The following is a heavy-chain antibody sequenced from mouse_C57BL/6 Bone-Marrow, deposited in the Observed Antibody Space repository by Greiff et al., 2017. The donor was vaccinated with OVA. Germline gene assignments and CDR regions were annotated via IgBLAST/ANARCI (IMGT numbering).Heavy chain of an antibody. V-gene: IGHV1-81*01. Sequence: VQLQQSGAELARPGASVKLSCKASGYTFTSYGISWVKQRTGQGLEWIGEIYPRSGNNYYNEKFKGKATLTADKSSSTAYMELRSLTSEDSAVYFCARSGHWYFDVWGTGTTVTVSS. J-gene: IGHJ1*03. CDR2: IYPRSGNN. D-gene: IGHD3-1*01. CDR1: GYTFTSYG. CDR3: ARSGHWYFDV.